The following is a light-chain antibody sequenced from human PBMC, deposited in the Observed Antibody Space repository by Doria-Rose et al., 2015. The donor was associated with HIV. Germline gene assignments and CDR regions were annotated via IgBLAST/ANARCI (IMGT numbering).Light chain of an antibody. Sequence: DIQMTQSPSSLSASVGDGVTITCRSSQSIDTYLNWYQQKPGEAVKVLICAASTLHGGVPLRCSGSGSGTDFTLTIASLQPEDFAIYHCQQSYSTPYTFGQGTKPEIK. CDR1: QSIDTY. CDR2: AAS. CDR3: QQSYSTPYT. J-gene: IGKJ2*01. V-gene: IGKV1-39*01.